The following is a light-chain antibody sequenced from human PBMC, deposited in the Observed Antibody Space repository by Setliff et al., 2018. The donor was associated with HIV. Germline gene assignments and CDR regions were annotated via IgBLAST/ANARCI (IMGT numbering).Light chain of an antibody. CDR2: VVS. CDR3: SSYTSSSTPYV. J-gene: IGLJ1*01. CDR1: SSDVNGYNY. V-gene: IGLV2-14*01. Sequence: QSALAQSASVSGSPGQSITISCTGTSSDVNGYNYVSWYQQHPGKAPKLMIYVVSNRPSGVSNRFSGSKSGNTASLTISGLQAEDEADYYCSSYTSSSTPYVFGTGTKVTVL.